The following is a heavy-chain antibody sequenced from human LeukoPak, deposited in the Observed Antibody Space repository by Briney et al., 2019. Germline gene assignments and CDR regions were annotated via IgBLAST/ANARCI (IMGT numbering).Heavy chain of an antibody. CDR3: ARQYEDSSGYDY. J-gene: IGHJ4*02. CDR1: GGSFSGYY. D-gene: IGHD3-22*01. Sequence: PSETLSLTCAVYGGSFSGYYWSWIRQPPGKGLEWIGEINHSGSTNYNPSLKSRVTISVDTSKNQFSLKLSSVTAADTAVYYCARQYEDSSGYDYWGQGTLVTVSS. CDR2: INHSGST. V-gene: IGHV4-34*01.